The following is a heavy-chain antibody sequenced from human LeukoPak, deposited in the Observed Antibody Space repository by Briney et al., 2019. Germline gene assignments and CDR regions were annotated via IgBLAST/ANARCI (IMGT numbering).Heavy chain of an antibody. CDR2: ISGYNGNT. CDR1: GYIFSTYG. D-gene: IGHD3-10*01. J-gene: IGHJ5*02. Sequence: ASVTVSCQASGYIFSTYGISWVRQAPGQGLEWMGWISGYNGNTNYAQKLQGRVTMTTDTSTSAAYMEVRSLRSDDTALYYCARVDAMAREVINWFDPWGQGTLVTVSS. V-gene: IGHV1-18*01. CDR3: ARVDAMAREVINWFDP.